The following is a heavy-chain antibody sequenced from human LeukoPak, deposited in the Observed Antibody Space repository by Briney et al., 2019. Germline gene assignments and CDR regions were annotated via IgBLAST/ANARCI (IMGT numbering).Heavy chain of an antibody. D-gene: IGHD2-15*01. CDR2: ISSSSYI. V-gene: IGHV3-21*01. CDR3: AREYCGGSCQIDY. J-gene: IGHJ4*02. CDR1: GFTFSSYS. Sequence: GGSLRLSCAASGFTFSSYSMNWVRQAPGKGLEWVSSISSSSYIYYADSVKGRFTISRDNAKNSLYLQMNSLRAEDTAVYYCAREYCGGSCQIDYWGQGTLVTVSS.